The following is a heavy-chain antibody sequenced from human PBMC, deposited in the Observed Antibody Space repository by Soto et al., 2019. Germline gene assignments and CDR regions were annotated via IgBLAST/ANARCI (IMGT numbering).Heavy chain of an antibody. CDR3: AREKKDYSYYYYMDV. Sequence: ASVKVSCKASGYTFTSYGISWVRQAPGQGLEWMGWINPNNGNTNYAQKFQGRVTMTRNTSISTAYMELSSLRSEDTAVYYCAREKKDYSYYYYMDVWGKGTTVTVSS. CDR2: INPNNGNT. V-gene: IGHV1-8*02. CDR1: GYTFTSYG. J-gene: IGHJ6*03.